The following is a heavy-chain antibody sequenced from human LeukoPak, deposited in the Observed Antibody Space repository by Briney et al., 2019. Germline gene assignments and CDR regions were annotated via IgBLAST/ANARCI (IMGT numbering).Heavy chain of an antibody. J-gene: IGHJ3*02. CDR2: IWYDGSNK. D-gene: IGHD2-21*02. CDR1: GFTFSSYG. Sequence: GGSLRLSCAASGFTFSSYGMHWVRQAPGKGLEWVAVIWYDGSNKYYADSVKGRFTISRDNSKNTLYLQMNSLRAEDTAVYYCARESLAYCGGDCWGNAFDIWGQGTMVTVSS. CDR3: ARESLAYCGGDCWGNAFDI. V-gene: IGHV3-33*01.